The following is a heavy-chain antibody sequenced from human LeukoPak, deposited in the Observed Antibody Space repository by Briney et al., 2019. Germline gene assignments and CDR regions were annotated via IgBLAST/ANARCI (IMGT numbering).Heavy chain of an antibody. V-gene: IGHV1-24*01. J-gene: IGHJ4*02. CDR1: GYTLSELS. D-gene: IGHD5-24*01. CDR2: FDPEDGAT. Sequence: ASVKVSCKVSGYTLSELSMHWVRQAPGKGLEWMGGFDPEDGATIYAQKFQGRVTMTEDTSTDTAYMELSSLRSEDTAVYYCATGVATITFLFDYWGQGTLVTVSS. CDR3: ATGVATITFLFDY.